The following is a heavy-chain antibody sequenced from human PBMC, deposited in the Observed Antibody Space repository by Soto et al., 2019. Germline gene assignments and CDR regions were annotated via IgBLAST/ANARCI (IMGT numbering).Heavy chain of an antibody. D-gene: IGHD3-22*01. CDR3: ARSRYYYDSSGYYIPFDY. CDR2: INHSGST. CDR1: GGSFSGYY. Sequence: PSETLSLTCTVSGGSFSGYYWSWIRQPPGKGLEWIGEINHSGSTNYNPSLKSRVTISVDTSKNQFSLKLSSVTAADTAVYYCARSRYYYDSSGYYIPFDYWGQGTLVTVSS. V-gene: IGHV4-34*01. J-gene: IGHJ4*02.